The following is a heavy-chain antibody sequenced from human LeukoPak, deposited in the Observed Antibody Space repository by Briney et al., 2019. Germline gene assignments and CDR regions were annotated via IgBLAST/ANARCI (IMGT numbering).Heavy chain of an antibody. J-gene: IGHJ4*02. CDR1: GFTVKDNF. CDR2: LYSGGAT. CDR3: ARERPTGNFDY. Sequence: GGSLRLSCAASGFTVKDNFMSWVRQAPGKGLEWVSVLYSGGATYYADSVKGRFTISRDNSKNTLYLQMNSLRAEDTAVYYCARERPTGNFDYWGQGTLVTVSS. D-gene: IGHD2-8*02. V-gene: IGHV3-66*01.